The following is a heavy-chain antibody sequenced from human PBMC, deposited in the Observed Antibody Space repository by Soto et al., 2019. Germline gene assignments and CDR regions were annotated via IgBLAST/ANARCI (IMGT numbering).Heavy chain of an antibody. CDR1: GFTVSSYA. J-gene: IGHJ6*03. CDR2: ISGSGST. Sequence: EVQLLESGGGLVQPGGSLRLSCAASGFTVSSYAMSWVRQAPGKGLEWVSVISGSGSTYSADSVKGRCTISRDSSKNTVYLQMSSLRAEVTAVYYCANDLRFTFTTGYSMDVWGRGTTVTVSS. V-gene: IGHV3-23*01. CDR3: ANDLRFTFTTGYSMDV. D-gene: IGHD3-16*01.